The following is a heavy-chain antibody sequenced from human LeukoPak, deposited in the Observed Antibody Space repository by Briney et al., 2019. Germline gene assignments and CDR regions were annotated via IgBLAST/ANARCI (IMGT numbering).Heavy chain of an antibody. D-gene: IGHD4-17*01. CDR1: GFKFSSNL. J-gene: IGHJ4*02. Sequence: GGSLRLSCVASGFKFSSNLMSWVRQAPGKGLEWVANIKQDGSEKYYVDSVKGRFTISRDNAKNSLYLQMNSLRAEDTAVYYCAREGPSVTPYYWGQGTLVTVSS. V-gene: IGHV3-7*01. CDR2: IKQDGSEK. CDR3: AREGPSVTPYY.